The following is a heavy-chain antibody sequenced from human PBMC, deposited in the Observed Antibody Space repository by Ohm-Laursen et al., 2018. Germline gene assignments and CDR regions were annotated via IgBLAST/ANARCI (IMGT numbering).Heavy chain of an antibody. CDR1: GGSISSYY. CDR3: ARRGHAFDI. Sequence: TLSLTCTVSGGSISSYYWSWIRQPPGKGLEWIGYIYYSGTTNYNPSLKSRVTISLNTSKNQFSLKLSSVTAEDTAVYYCARRGHAFDIWGQGTMVTVSS. CDR2: IYYSGTT. V-gene: IGHV4-59*01. J-gene: IGHJ3*02.